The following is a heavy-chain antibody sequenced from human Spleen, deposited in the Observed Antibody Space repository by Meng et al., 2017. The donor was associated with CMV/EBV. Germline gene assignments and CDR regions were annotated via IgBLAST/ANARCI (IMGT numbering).Heavy chain of an antibody. Sequence: KASGYTFTSYGISWVRQAPGQGLEWVGWVSAYNNNTNYAQKLQGRVTITTDTSTSTAYMELRSLRSDDTAVYYCARSYSSSWYPFQHWGQGTLVTVSS. V-gene: IGHV1-18*01. J-gene: IGHJ1*01. CDR3: ARSYSSSWYPFQH. D-gene: IGHD6-13*01. CDR2: VSAYNNNT. CDR1: GYTFTSYG.